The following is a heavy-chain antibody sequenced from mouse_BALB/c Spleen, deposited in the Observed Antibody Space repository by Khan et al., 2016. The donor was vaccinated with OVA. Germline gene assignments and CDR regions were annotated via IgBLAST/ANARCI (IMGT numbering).Heavy chain of an antibody. D-gene: IGHD2-1*01. CDR3: TRDGNYANWYFDV. Sequence: EVELVESGGGLVKPGGSLKLSCAASGFSFSSYTMSWVRQTPEKSLAWVATISSCSTYSYYPDSLKGRFIFFRDNAKITLFLQMSSLKSEDPAMSDCTRDGNYANWYFDVWGAGTTVTVSS. V-gene: IGHV5-6-4*01. CDR1: GFSFSSYT. CDR2: ISSCSTYS. J-gene: IGHJ1*01.